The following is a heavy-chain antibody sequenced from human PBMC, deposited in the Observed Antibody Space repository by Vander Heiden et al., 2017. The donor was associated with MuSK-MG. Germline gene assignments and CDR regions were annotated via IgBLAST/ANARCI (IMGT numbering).Heavy chain of an antibody. CDR3: VRLPVSTGGVDC. V-gene: IGHV4-39*01. CDR1: GDSISDSGFY. J-gene: IGHJ4*02. CDR2: MYYSGST. Sequence: QLQVQESGPGLVKPSETLSLTCSVSGDSISDSGFYWGWIRQPPGKGLEWVGSMYYSGSTYFNPSLKSRVTIFVDTPKNQFSLKLNSVTAADTAVYYCVRLPVSTGGVDCWGQGTLVTVSS. D-gene: IGHD4-17*01.